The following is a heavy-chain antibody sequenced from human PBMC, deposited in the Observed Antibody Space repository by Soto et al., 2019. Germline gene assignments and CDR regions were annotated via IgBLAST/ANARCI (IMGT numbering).Heavy chain of an antibody. J-gene: IGHJ6*02. CDR2: ISSSSTYI. D-gene: IGHD3-9*01. CDR1: AFTFSSFS. Sequence: EVQLVESGGGLVKPGGSLRLSCAASAFTFSSFSMNWVRQAPGKGLEWVSSISSSSTYIYYADSVKGRFTISRDNAKNSLYLQMNSLRAEDTAVYYCARGLGDLLTGYTLYYSGMDVWGQGTTVTVSS. CDR3: ARGLGDLLTGYTLYYSGMDV. V-gene: IGHV3-21*01.